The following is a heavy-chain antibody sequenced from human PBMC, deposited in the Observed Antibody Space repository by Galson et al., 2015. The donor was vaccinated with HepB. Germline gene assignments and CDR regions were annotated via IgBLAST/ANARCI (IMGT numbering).Heavy chain of an antibody. CDR3: ARIGYCSGGSCYAAEYFQH. CDR2: ISSSSSYI. Sequence: SLRLSCAASGFTFSSYSMNWVRQAPGKGLEWVSSISSSSSYIYYADSVKGRFTISRDNAKNSLYLQMNSLRAEDTAVYYCARIGYCSGGSCYAAEYFQHWGQGTLVTVSS. J-gene: IGHJ1*01. D-gene: IGHD2-15*01. CDR1: GFTFSSYS. V-gene: IGHV3-21*01.